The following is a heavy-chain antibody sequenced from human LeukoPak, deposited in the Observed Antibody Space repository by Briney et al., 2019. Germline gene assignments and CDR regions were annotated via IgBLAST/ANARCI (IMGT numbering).Heavy chain of an antibody. V-gene: IGHV3-23*01. CDR3: AKAPVLRYFDWSSYFDY. D-gene: IGHD3-9*01. CDR2: ISGSGGST. J-gene: IGHJ4*02. Sequence: GGSLRLSCAASGFTFSSYAMSWVRQAPGKGLEWVSAISGSGGSTNYADSVKGRFTISRDNSKNTLYLQMNSLRAEDTAVYYCAKAPVLRYFDWSSYFDYWGQGTLVTVSS. CDR1: GFTFSSYA.